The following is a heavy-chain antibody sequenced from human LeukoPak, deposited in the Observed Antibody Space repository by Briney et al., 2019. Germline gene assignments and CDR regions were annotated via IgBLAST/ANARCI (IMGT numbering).Heavy chain of an antibody. V-gene: IGHV4-34*01. CDR3: ARGGVDSSGRDTEV. Sequence: SETLSLTCAVYGGSFSGYYWSWIRQPPGKGLEWIGEINHSGSTNYNPSLKSRVTISVDTSKNQFFLKLSSVTAADTAVYYCARGGVDSSGRDTEVWGQGTLVTVSS. CDR1: GGSFSGYY. D-gene: IGHD3-22*01. CDR2: INHSGST. J-gene: IGHJ4*02.